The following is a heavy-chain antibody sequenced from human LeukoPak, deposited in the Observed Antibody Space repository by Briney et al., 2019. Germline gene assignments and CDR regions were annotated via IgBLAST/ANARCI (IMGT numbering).Heavy chain of an antibody. D-gene: IGHD1/OR15-1a*01. CDR3: VTPLGQRGGDWFDP. CDR2: IKQDGSEK. J-gene: IGHJ5*02. V-gene: IGHV3-7*01. CDR1: GFTFSSYW. Sequence: GGSLRLSCAASGFTFSSYWMSWVRQAPGKGLEWVANIKQDGSEKYYVDSVKGRFTISRDNAKNSLYLQMNSLRAEDTAVYYCVTPLGQRGGDWFDPWGQEPWSPSPQ.